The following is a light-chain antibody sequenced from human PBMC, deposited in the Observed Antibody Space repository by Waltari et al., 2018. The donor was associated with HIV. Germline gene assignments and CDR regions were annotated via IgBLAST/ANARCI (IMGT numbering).Light chain of an antibody. Sequence: QSVLTQPPSVSAAPGQKVTISCSGSSSNLGNHYVSWYQHFPGAAPKLRIYDNDNRPSEIPDRFSGSKSGTSATLGITGLQTGDEAHYYCGTWDSSLTAVVFGGGTKLTVL. J-gene: IGLJ2*01. CDR1: SSNLGNHY. CDR3: GTWDSSLTAVV. CDR2: DND. V-gene: IGLV1-51*01.